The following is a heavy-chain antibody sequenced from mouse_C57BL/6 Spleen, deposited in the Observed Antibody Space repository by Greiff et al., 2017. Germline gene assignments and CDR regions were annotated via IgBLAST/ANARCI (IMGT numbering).Heavy chain of an antibody. CDR3: ARGGLLFDY. CDR1: GFTFSDYY. Sequence: EVKVVESEGGLVQPGSSMKLSCTASGFTFSDYYMAWVRQVPEKGLEWVANINYDGSSTYYLDSLKSRFIISRDNAKNILYLQMSSLKSEDTATYYCARGGLLFDYWGQGTTLTVSS. J-gene: IGHJ2*01. D-gene: IGHD3-1*01. CDR2: INYDGSST. V-gene: IGHV5-16*01.